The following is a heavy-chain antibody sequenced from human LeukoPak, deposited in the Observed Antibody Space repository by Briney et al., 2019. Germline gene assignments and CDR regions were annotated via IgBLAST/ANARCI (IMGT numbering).Heavy chain of an antibody. V-gene: IGHV3-48*01. CDR3: AKDSTLTYLFDY. Sequence: GALRLSCAASGFAFSSYSMNWVRQAPGKGLEWGSYISGSSSTIYYADSVKGRFTISRDNSKNTLYLQMNSLRAEDTAVYYCAKDSTLTYLFDYWGQGTLVTVSS. CDR1: GFAFSSYS. CDR2: ISGSSSTI. J-gene: IGHJ4*02. D-gene: IGHD3-9*01.